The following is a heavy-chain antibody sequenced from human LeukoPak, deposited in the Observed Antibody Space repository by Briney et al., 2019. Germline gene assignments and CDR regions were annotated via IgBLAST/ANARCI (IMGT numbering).Heavy chain of an antibody. J-gene: IGHJ4*02. CDR1: GGTFSSYA. Sequence: SVKVSCKASGGTFSSYAISWVRQAPGQGLEWMGRIIPILGIANHAQKFQGRVTITADKSTSTAYMELSSLRSEDTAVYYCARELRSDRRWGYWGQGTLVTVSS. CDR3: ARELRSDRRWGY. CDR2: IIPILGIA. D-gene: IGHD3-16*01. V-gene: IGHV1-69*04.